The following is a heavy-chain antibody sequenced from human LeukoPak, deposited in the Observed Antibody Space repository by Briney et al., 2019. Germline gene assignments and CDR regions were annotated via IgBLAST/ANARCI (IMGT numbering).Heavy chain of an antibody. CDR1: GFTFTKYW. Sequence: GGSLRLSCAASGFTFTKYWMTWVRQAPGKGLEWVGNIKQDGSGKNYMDSVKGRFTISRDNTKNSVYLQMSSLRAEDTAVYYCATSSPMVRPDFDYWGQGTLVTVSS. CDR2: IKQDGSGK. J-gene: IGHJ4*02. CDR3: ATSSPMVRPDFDY. V-gene: IGHV3-7*03. D-gene: IGHD3-10*01.